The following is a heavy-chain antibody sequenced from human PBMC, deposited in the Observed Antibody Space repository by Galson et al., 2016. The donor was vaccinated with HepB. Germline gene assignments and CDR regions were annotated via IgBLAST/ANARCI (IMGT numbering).Heavy chain of an antibody. D-gene: IGHD5-18*01. Sequence: QSGAEVKKPGESLKISCKTSGYTFTTHWIGWVRQMPGKGLEWMGIIYPADSDTRYSPSFQGQITISADKSITTAYLQWSSLKASDTAIYYCARGAKGDTDGCDPWGQGTLVTVSS. CDR1: GYTFTTHW. CDR2: IYPADSDT. J-gene: IGHJ5*02. V-gene: IGHV5-51*01. CDR3: ARGAKGDTDGCDP.